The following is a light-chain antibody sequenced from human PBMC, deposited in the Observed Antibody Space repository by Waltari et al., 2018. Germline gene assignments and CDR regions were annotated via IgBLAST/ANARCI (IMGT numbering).Light chain of an antibody. CDR2: QHT. CDR1: NLGDKY. J-gene: IGLJ2*01. V-gene: IGLV3-1*01. Sequence: SYELTQPPSVSVSPGQTATITCSGDNLGDKYACWYQQRPGQSPVLVIFQHTKRPSGIPGRFSGSNSGNTATLTISGTQAMDEADDYCQVWDSSTAHVVFGGGTKLTVL. CDR3: QVWDSSTAHVV.